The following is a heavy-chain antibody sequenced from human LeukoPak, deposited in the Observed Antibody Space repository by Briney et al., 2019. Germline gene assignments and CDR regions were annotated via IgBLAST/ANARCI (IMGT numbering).Heavy chain of an antibody. Sequence: GGSLRLSCAASGFTFNNFAMNWVRQAPGKGLEWVAFIRYDGSNKYYADSVKGRFTISRDNSKNTLYLEMNSLRAEDTAVYYCAKDGAIAAAGTYYYYMDVWGKGTTVTVSS. D-gene: IGHD6-13*01. V-gene: IGHV3-30*02. CDR2: IRYDGSNK. CDR3: AKDGAIAAAGTYYYYMDV. CDR1: GFTFNNFA. J-gene: IGHJ6*03.